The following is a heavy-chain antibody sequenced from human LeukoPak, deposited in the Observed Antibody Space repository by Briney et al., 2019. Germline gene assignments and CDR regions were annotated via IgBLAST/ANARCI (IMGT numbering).Heavy chain of an antibody. D-gene: IGHD6-13*01. CDR2: IYYSGST. V-gene: IGHV4-59*01. CDR3: ARGDLAAAGTWFDP. Sequence: SETLSLTCTVSGGSISSYYRSWTRQPPGKGLEWIGYIYYSGSTNYNPSLKSRVTISVDTSKNQFSLKLSSVTAADTAVYYCARGDLAAAGTWFDPWGQGTLVTVSS. J-gene: IGHJ5*02. CDR1: GGSISSYY.